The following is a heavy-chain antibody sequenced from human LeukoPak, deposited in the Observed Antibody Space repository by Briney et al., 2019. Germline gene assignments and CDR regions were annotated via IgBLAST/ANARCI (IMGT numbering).Heavy chain of an antibody. V-gene: IGHV4-34*01. CDR2: INHSGST. Sequence: SETLSLTCAVYGGSFSGYYWSWIRQPPGKGLEWIGEINHSGSTNYNPSLKSRVTISVDTSMNQFSLKLSSVTAADTAVYYCARQGVTYYYYYMDVWGKGTTVTISS. CDR1: GGSFSGYY. D-gene: IGHD3-10*01. J-gene: IGHJ6*03. CDR3: ARQGVTYYYYYMDV.